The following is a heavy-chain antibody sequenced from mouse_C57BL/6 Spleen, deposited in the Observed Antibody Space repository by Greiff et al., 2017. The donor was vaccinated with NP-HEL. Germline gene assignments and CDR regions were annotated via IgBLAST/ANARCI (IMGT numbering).Heavy chain of an antibody. D-gene: IGHD2-14*01. Sequence: EVQRVESGAELVRPGASVKLSCTASGFNIKDDYMHWVKQRPEQGLEWIGWIDPENGDTEYASKFQGKATITADTSSNTAYLQLSSLTSEDTAVYYCTVRQPYAMDYWGQGTSVTVSS. CDR2: IDPENGDT. J-gene: IGHJ4*01. CDR1: GFNIKDDY. V-gene: IGHV14-4*01. CDR3: TVRQPYAMDY.